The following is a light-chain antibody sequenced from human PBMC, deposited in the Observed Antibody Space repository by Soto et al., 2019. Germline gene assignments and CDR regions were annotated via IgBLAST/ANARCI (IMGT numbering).Light chain of an antibody. J-gene: IGLJ3*02. V-gene: IGLV8-61*01. CDR1: SGSVSTSYY. Sequence: QAVVTQEPSISVSPGGTVTLTCGLSSGSVSTSYYPSWYQQTPGQAPRTLLYTTHTRSSGVPDRFSGSILGNKAALTITGAQADDESDYYCVLYMGSGIWVFGGGTKVTVL. CDR2: TTH. CDR3: VLYMGSGIWV.